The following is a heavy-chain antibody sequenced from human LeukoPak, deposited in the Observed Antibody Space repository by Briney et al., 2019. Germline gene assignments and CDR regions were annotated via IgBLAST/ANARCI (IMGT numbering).Heavy chain of an antibody. J-gene: IGHJ4*02. CDR3: ARGGGGSYYHLLDY. CDR1: RFTFSSYS. Sequence: GGSLRLSCAASRFTFSSYSMNWVRQAPGNGLGWVSSISSSSSYIYYADSVKGRFTISRDNAKNSLYLQMNSLRAEDTAVYYCARGGGGSYYHLLDYWGQGTLVTVSS. D-gene: IGHD1-26*01. CDR2: ISSSSSYI. V-gene: IGHV3-21*01.